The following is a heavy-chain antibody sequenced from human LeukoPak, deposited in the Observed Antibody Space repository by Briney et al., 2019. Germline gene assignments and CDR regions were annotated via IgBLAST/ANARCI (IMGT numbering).Heavy chain of an antibody. V-gene: IGHV4-4*08. CDR1: GGSISSYY. CDR2: IYSSGST. CDR3: ARLDYGGHYFDY. Sequence: SETLSLTCTVSGGSISSYYWSWIRQPPGKGLEWIGYIYSSGSTNYNPSLKSRVTISVDTSKNQFSLKLSSVTAADTAVYYCARLDYGGHYFDYWGQGTLVTVSS. D-gene: IGHD4-17*01. J-gene: IGHJ4*02.